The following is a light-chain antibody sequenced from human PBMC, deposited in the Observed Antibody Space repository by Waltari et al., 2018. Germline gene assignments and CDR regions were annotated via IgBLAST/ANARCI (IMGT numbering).Light chain of an antibody. V-gene: IGKV1-39*01. J-gene: IGKJ1*01. CDR1: QSISSY. CDR2: ASS. CDR3: QQSYSTPRT. Sequence: DIQMTQSPSSLSASVGERVTITCRANQSISSYLNWYQQKPGKAPKLLIYASSSLQSGVPSRFSGSGSGTDFTLTISSLQPEDFATYYCQQSYSTPRTFGQGTKVEIK.